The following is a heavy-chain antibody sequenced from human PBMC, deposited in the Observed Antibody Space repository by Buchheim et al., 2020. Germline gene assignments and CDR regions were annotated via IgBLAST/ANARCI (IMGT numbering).Heavy chain of an antibody. CDR1: GFTFSSYG. CDR3: AKDQYYYDSSGDMDV. J-gene: IGHJ6*02. CDR2: IRYDGSNK. D-gene: IGHD3-22*01. V-gene: IGHV3-30*02. Sequence: QVQLVESGGGVVQPGRSLRLSCAASGFTFSSYGTHWVRQAPGKGLEWVAFIRYDGSNKYYADSVKGRFTISRDNSKNTLYLQMNSLRAEDTAVYYCAKDQYYYDSSGDMDVWGQGTT.